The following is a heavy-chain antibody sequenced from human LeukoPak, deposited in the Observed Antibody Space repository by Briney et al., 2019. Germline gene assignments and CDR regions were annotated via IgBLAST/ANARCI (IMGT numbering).Heavy chain of an antibody. Sequence: GGSLRLSCTASGFTFSNYWMSWVRQAPGKGLEWVANIEQGGSENYYVDSVKGRFTISRDNSKNTLYLQMNSLRAEDTAVYYCAKEGXSXVXXXITXXXFDY. CDR1: GFTFSNYW. V-gene: IGHV3-7*03. CDR2: IEQGGSEN. J-gene: IGHJ4*01. CDR3: AKEGXSXVXXXITXXXFDY. D-gene: IGHD3-10*01.